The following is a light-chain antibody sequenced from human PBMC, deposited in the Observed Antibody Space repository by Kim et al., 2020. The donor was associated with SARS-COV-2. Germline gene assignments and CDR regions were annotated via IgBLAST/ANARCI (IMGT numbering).Light chain of an antibody. CDR3: QALDSTWV. V-gene: IGLV3-1*01. Sequence: VAVSAEQTASLTCPGDKLGDKYACWYQQRPGQPPVLVTYQDRKRPSGIPERFSGSSSGNPAHLTISGTQAMAEADYYCQALDSTWVFGGGTQLTVL. CDR1: KLGDKY. CDR2: QDR. J-gene: IGLJ3*02.